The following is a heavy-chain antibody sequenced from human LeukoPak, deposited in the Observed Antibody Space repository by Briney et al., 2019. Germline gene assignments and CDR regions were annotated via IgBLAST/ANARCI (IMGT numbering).Heavy chain of an antibody. CDR3: ARVYGSGSYLGNFDY. Sequence: SETLSLTCTVSGYSLSSGYYWGWIRRPPGKGLEWIGSIYHSGSTYYNPSLKSRVTISVDTSKNQFSLKLSSVTAADTAVYYCARVYGSGSYLGNFDYWGQGTLVTVSS. J-gene: IGHJ4*02. CDR1: GYSLSSGYY. CDR2: IYHSGST. V-gene: IGHV4-38-2*02. D-gene: IGHD3-10*01.